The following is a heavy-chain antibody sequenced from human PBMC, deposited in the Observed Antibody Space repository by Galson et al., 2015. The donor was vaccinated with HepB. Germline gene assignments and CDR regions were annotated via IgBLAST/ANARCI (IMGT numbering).Heavy chain of an antibody. Sequence: SLRLSCAASGFSFRSYWMNWVRQAPGKGLEWVATIKEDGSEKYYVDSVKGRFTISRDNTNNSLYLQMNSLRAEDTAVYYCAKERGAPTGYRWGLDYWGQGTLVTVSS. V-gene: IGHV3-7*03. CDR3: AKERGAPTGYRWGLDY. D-gene: IGHD3-9*01. CDR1: GFSFRSYW. J-gene: IGHJ4*02. CDR2: IKEDGSEK.